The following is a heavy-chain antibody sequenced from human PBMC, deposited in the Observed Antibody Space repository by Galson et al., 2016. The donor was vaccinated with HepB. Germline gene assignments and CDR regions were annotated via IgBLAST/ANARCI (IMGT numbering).Heavy chain of an antibody. CDR2: ISTYNGNT. J-gene: IGHJ4*02. D-gene: IGHD1-7*01. Sequence: SVKVSCKASGYSFTNYGISWVRQAPGQGLEWMGWISTYNGNTNYAQKLQGRVTMTTDTSTSTAYMELRSLRFDDTAVYYCARERGNYHYFDYWGQGTLVTVSS. CDR3: ARERGNYHYFDY. V-gene: IGHV1-18*01. CDR1: GYSFTNYG.